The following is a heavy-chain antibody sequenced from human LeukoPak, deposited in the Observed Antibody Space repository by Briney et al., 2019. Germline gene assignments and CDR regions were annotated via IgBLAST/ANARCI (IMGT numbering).Heavy chain of an antibody. Sequence: SETLSLTCTVSGASISNYYWTWIRQPPGKGLEWIGYIYYSGSTNYRPSLKSRVTISVDTSKNQVSLRLRSVTAADTAVYYCARENGYKYDYWGQGILVTVSS. CDR3: ARENGYKYDY. V-gene: IGHV4-59*01. CDR1: GASISNYY. D-gene: IGHD5-24*01. CDR2: IYYSGST. J-gene: IGHJ4*02.